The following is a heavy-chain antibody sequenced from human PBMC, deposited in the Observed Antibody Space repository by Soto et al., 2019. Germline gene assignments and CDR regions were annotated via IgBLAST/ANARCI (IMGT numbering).Heavy chain of an antibody. J-gene: IGHJ4*02. D-gene: IGHD1-1*01. CDR1: EFEIFYFA. CDR3: ARTIIHYYFDS. CDR2: LNSGGGTT. Sequence: PGGSLRLSCAASEFEIFYFAMAWVRQPPGKGLEWVATLNSGGGTTYSADSVKGRVTVSTDTSKNTLYLQMNSLRADDTAVYYCARTIIHYYFDSWGQGALVTVSS. V-gene: IGHV3-23*01.